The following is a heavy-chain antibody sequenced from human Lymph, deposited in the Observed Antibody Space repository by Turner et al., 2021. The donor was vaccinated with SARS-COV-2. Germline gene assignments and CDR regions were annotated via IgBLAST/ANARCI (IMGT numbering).Heavy chain of an antibody. Sequence: QVQLPESGTGLVKPSETLSLTCTVSGGSICRYYWSWIRQPPGKGLEWLWYISNSGSTNNNPSLKSRVTISLDTSKNQFSLKLSSLTAADTAVYYCARHGNELGIQLWGQGTLVTVSS. CDR1: GGSICRYY. D-gene: IGHD5-18*01. CDR3: ARHGNELGIQL. CDR2: ISNSGST. J-gene: IGHJ4*02. V-gene: IGHV4-59*08.